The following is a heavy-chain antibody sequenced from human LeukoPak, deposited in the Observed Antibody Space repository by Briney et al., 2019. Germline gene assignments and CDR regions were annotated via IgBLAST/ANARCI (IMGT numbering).Heavy chain of an antibody. CDR3: ARDAYYYDSSGPPGGLNDAFDI. V-gene: IGHV4-39*07. J-gene: IGHJ3*02. CDR2: IYYSGST. D-gene: IGHD3-22*01. CDR1: GGSISSSSYY. Sequence: PSETLSLTCTVSGGSISSSSYYWGWIRQPPGKGLEWIGSIYYSGSTYYNPSLKSRVTISVDTSKNQFSLKLSSVTAADTAVYYCARDAYYYDSSGPPGGLNDAFDIWGQGTMVTVSS.